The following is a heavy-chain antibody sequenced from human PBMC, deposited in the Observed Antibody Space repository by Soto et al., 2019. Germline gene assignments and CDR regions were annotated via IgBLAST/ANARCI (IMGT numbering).Heavy chain of an antibody. V-gene: IGHV4-59*08. Sequence: QVQLQESGPGLVKPSETLSLTCTVSGDSISNYYWTWIRQPPGKGLEWIGYIYYSGTTNYNPSLKSRVTISVDTSKNQFSLKLSSLTAADAAVYYCARQLITWGQGTLVTVSS. CDR1: GDSISNYY. CDR3: ARQLIT. CDR2: IYYSGTT. J-gene: IGHJ4*02.